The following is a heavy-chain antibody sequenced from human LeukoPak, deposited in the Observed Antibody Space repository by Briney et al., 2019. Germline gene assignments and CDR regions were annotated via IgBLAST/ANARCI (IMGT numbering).Heavy chain of an antibody. CDR1: GGSFSGYY. CDR2: IYYSGST. Sequence: SETLSLTCAVYGGSFSGYYWSWIRQPPGKGLEWIGYIYYSGSTNYNPSLKSRVTISVDTSKNQFSLKLSSVTAADTAVYYCAGGVEMATTADYWGQGTLVTVSS. D-gene: IGHD5-24*01. V-gene: IGHV4-59*01. CDR3: AGGVEMATTADY. J-gene: IGHJ4*02.